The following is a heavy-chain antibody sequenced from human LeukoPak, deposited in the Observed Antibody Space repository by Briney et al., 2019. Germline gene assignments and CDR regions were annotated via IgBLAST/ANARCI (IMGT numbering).Heavy chain of an antibody. Sequence: GGSLRLSCAASVFTFSSYSMNWVRQAPGKGREWVSSIRSSSSYIYYAHSVKGRFTISRDNAKNSLYLQMNSLRAEDTAVYYCARAPAGYCSSTSCRTDYYYGMDVWGKGTTVTVSS. V-gene: IGHV3-21*01. J-gene: IGHJ6*04. CDR1: VFTFSSYS. CDR2: IRSSSSYI. CDR3: ARAPAGYCSSTSCRTDYYYGMDV. D-gene: IGHD2-2*01.